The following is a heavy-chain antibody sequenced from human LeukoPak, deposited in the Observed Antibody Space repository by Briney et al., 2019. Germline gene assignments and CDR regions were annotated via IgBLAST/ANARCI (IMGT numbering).Heavy chain of an antibody. CDR2: IYYSGST. Sequence: SETLSLTCTVSGGSISSSSYYWGWIRQPPGKGLEWIGSIYYSGSTYYKPSLKSRVTISVDTSKNQFSLKLSSVTAADTAVYYCARTGHSSGWYGNFDYWGQGTLVTVSS. V-gene: IGHV4-39*01. CDR1: GGSISSSSYY. J-gene: IGHJ4*02. D-gene: IGHD6-19*01. CDR3: ARTGHSSGWYGNFDY.